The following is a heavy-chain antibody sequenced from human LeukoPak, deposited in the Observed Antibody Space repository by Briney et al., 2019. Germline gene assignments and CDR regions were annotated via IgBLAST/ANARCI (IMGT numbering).Heavy chain of an antibody. CDR3: ARDSKGFDY. CDR2: IKQDGSNK. CDR1: GFTFSSYW. Sequence: PGGSLRLSCAASGFTFSSYWMSWVRQAPGKGLEWVANIKQDGSNKYYADSVKGRFTISRDNSKNTLYLQMNSLRAEDTAVYYCARDSKGFDYWGQGTLVTVSS. V-gene: IGHV3-7*01. J-gene: IGHJ4*02.